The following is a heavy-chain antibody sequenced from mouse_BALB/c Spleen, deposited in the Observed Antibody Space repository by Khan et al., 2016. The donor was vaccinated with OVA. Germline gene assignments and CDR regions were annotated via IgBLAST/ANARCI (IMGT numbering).Heavy chain of an antibody. CDR2: IWGDGST. CDR1: GFSLTGYG. J-gene: IGHJ4*01. CDR3: ARAYYGNYREAMDY. V-gene: IGHV2-6-7*01. D-gene: IGHD2-10*01. Sequence: VQLQESGPGLVAPSQRLSITCTVSGFSLTGYGVNWVRQPPGKGLEWLGMIWGDGSTDYNSVLKSRLSISKDNSKSQVFLKMNSLQTDDTARSYCARAYYGNYREAMDYWGQGTSVTVSS.